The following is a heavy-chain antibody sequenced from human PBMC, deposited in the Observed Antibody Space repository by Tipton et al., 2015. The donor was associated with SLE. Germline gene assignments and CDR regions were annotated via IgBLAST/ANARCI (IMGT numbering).Heavy chain of an antibody. CDR1: GDSISNGDDY. CDR2: IYYGGGT. Sequence: TLSLTCTVSGDSISNGDDYWSWIRQPPGKGLEWIGNIYYGGGTYYNPSLESRVTISLDTSKNQFSLKLNSVTAADTAVYYCARHGMVNYYYYGMDVWGQGATVTVSS. CDR3: ARHGMVNYYYYGMDV. D-gene: IGHD4-23*01. J-gene: IGHJ6*02. V-gene: IGHV4-31*03.